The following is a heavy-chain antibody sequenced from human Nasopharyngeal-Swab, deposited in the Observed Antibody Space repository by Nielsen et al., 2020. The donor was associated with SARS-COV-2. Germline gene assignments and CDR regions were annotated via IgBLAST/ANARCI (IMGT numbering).Heavy chain of an antibody. CDR2: INPTGGST. V-gene: IGHV1-46*01. J-gene: IGHJ6*03. D-gene: IGHD3-3*01. Sequence: WVRQAPGQGLEWMGIINPTGGSTSYAQKFQGRVTMTRDTSTSTVYMELSSLRSEDTAVYYCVRSGRITIFGVFINYYYYMDVWGKGTTVTVSS. CDR3: VRSGRITIFGVFINYYYYMDV.